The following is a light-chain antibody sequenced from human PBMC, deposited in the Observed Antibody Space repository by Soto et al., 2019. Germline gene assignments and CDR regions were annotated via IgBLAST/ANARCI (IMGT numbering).Light chain of an antibody. V-gene: IGKV3-11*01. CDR1: QSVRTY. Sequence: EIVLTQSPATLSLSPGERATLSCRASQSVRTYFAWYQQKPGQAPRLLINDASNRATGIPARFSGSGSGTDFTLSISSLDSEDFAVYYCHHHSYWTLTFDQGTRLE. J-gene: IGKJ5*01. CDR2: DAS. CDR3: HHHSYWTLT.